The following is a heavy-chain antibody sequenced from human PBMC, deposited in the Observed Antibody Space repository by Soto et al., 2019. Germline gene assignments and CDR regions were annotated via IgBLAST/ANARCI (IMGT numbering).Heavy chain of an antibody. V-gene: IGHV3-23*01. D-gene: IGHD6-19*01. J-gene: IGHJ4*02. Sequence: GGSLRLSCAASGFTFDSCAMSWVRQAPGKGLEWILGISGSGGSTYYADSVKGRFTISRDNSKNTVYLQMNSLRADDTAVYYCAKGKTSGWYYFDFWGQGTLVTVSS. CDR1: GFTFDSCA. CDR2: ISGSGGST. CDR3: AKGKTSGWYYFDF.